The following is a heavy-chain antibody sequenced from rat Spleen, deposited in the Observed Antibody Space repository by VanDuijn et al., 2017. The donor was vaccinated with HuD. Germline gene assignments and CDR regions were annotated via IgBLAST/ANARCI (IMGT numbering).Heavy chain of an antibody. CDR2: ITSGGYNT. V-gene: IGHV5-46*01. J-gene: IGHJ2*01. CDR3: AKEVLLQWPYFDY. D-gene: IGHD1-1*01. CDR1: GFSFSAFP. Sequence: EVQLVESGGGLVQPGRSMKLSCAASGFSFSAFPMAWVRQAPKKGLEWVATITSGGYNTYYPDSVKGRFTISRDNAKSTLYLQIDSLRSEDTATYYCAKEVLLQWPYFDYWGQGVMVTVSS.